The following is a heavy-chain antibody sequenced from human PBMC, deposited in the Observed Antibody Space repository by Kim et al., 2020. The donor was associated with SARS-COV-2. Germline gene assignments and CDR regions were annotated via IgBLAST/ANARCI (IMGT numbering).Heavy chain of an antibody. CDR3: ARDSFAGTSPPADY. V-gene: IGHV3-21*01. CDR2: IGDYSSFI. CDR1: GFSFTSYT. Sequence: GGSLRLSCAASGFSFTSYTMNWVRQAPGKGLEWISTIGDYSSFIYYADSVKGRVTISRDDAKNSLYLQMNSLRAEDTAVYYCARDSFAGTSPPADYWGQGTLVTVSS. D-gene: IGHD1-1*01. J-gene: IGHJ4*02.